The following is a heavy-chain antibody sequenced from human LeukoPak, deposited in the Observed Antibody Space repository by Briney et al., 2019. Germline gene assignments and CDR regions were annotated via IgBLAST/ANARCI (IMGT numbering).Heavy chain of an antibody. V-gene: IGHV3-33*08. J-gene: IGHJ6*02. CDR3: ARDSGSYYYGMDV. D-gene: IGHD1-26*01. Sequence: SGGSLRLSCAASGFTFSSYAMNWVRQAPGKGLEWVALIWYDGTNKNYADSVKGRFTISRDNSKNTLYLQMNSLRAEDTALYYCARDSGSYYYGMDVWGQGTTVTVSS. CDR1: GFTFSSYA. CDR2: IWYDGTNK.